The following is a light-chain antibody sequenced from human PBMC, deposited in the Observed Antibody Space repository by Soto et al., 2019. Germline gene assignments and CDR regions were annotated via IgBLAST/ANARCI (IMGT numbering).Light chain of an antibody. V-gene: IGKV3-15*01. J-gene: IGKJ2*01. Sequence: EVVMTQSPDTMSVSPGERATLSCRASQSVSSDLAWYQQKPGQAPRLLIYGASIRATGIPARFSGSGSGTEFTLTISSLQSEDFAVYYCQQYNYWYTFGQGTKLEIK. CDR3: QQYNYWYT. CDR1: QSVSSD. CDR2: GAS.